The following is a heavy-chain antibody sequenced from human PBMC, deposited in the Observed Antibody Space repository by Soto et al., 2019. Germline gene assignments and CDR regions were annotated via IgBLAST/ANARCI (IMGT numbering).Heavy chain of an antibody. Sequence: SETLSLTCTVSGGSINNYYCSWIRQPPGKGLEWIGYISYSGSTNYNPSLRSRVTISVDTSKNQFSLKLSSVTAADTAVYYCASSRSSSSVPDWFAPWGQGTLVTVSS. J-gene: IGHJ5*02. D-gene: IGHD6-6*01. CDR2: ISYSGST. V-gene: IGHV4-59*01. CDR1: GGSINNYY. CDR3: ASSRSSSSVPDWFAP.